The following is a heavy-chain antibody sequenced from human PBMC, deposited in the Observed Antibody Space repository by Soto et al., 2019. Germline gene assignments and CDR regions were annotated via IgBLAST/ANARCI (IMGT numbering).Heavy chain of an antibody. CDR3: ARDSDCSSPSCYLGGYYYYYYGMDV. Sequence: QVQLVQSGAEVKKPGASVKVSCKASGYTFTSYGISWVRQAPGQGLEWMGWISAYNGNTNYAQKLQGRVTMTTDITTSKGYRELRSVRTYDTDVYYCARDSDCSSPSCYLGGYYYYYYGMDVWGQGTPVTVSS. CDR1: GYTFTSYG. CDR2: ISAYNGNT. D-gene: IGHD2-2*01. J-gene: IGHJ6*02. V-gene: IGHV1-18*01.